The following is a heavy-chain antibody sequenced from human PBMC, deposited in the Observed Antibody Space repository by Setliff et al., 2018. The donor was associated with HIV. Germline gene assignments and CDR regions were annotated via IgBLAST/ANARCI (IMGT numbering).Heavy chain of an antibody. CDR1: GGSFSGYY. Sequence: SETLSLTCAVYGGSFSGYYWSWIRQPPGKGLEWIGEVNHRGSTNYNPSLKSRVTISVDTSKNQFSLKLNSVTAADTAVYYCARAMGANWSYYYHMDVWGKGTTVTVS. V-gene: IGHV4-34*01. D-gene: IGHD1-26*01. J-gene: IGHJ6*03. CDR3: ARAMGANWSYYYHMDV. CDR2: VNHRGST.